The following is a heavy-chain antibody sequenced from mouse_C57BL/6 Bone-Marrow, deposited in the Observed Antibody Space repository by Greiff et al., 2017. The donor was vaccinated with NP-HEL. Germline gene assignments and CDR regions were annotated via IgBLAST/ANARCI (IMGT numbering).Heavy chain of an antibody. CDR1: GYSFTDYN. D-gene: IGHD2-12*01. V-gene: IGHV1-39*01. CDR2: IYPNYGTT. Sequence: EVQRVEFGPELVKPGASVKISCKASGYSFTDYNMNWVKQSNGKSLEWVGVIYPNYGTTCYNQKFKGKATLTVDQSSSTAYMQLNSLTYEDSAVYYGARSELGRRAWFAYWGRGKLITVSA. J-gene: IGHJ3*01. CDR3: ARSELGRRAWFAY.